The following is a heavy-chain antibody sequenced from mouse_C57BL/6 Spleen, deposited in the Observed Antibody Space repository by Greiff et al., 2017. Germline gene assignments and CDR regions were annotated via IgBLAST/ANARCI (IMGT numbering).Heavy chain of an antibody. CDR3: ARSAYYSNYGFAY. Sequence: QVQLQQSGPELVKPGASVKISCKASGYAFSSSWMNWVKQRPGKGLEWIGRIYPGDGDTNYNRKFKGKATLTADKSSSTAYMQLSSLTSEDSAVYFCARSAYYSNYGFAYWGKGTLVTVSA. CDR1: GYAFSSSW. V-gene: IGHV1-82*01. J-gene: IGHJ3*01. CDR2: IYPGDGDT. D-gene: IGHD2-5*01.